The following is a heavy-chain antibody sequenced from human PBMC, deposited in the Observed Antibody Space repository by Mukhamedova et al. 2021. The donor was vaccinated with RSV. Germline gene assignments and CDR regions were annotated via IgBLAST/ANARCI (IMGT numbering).Heavy chain of an antibody. CDR3: ATGSDPTGIAVAGADY. V-gene: IGHV4-59*13. D-gene: IGHD6-13*01. J-gene: IGHJ4*02. Sequence: GKGLEWIGYIYYSGSTNYNPSLKSRVTISVDTSKNQFSLKLSSVTAADTAVYYCATGSDPTGIAVAGADYWGQGTLVTVSS. CDR2: IYYSGST.